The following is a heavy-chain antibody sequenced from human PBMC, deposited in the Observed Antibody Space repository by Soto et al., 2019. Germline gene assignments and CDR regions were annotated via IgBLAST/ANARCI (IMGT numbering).Heavy chain of an antibody. Sequence: QVHLVQSGAEVKKPGASVKVSCKCSGYTFTSYGITWVRQAPGQGLEWMGWISAHNDNTDYAQKHQGRVTVTRDTSTSTAYMELRSLRSDDTAVYYCARGRYGDYWGQGALVNVSS. J-gene: IGHJ4*02. CDR3: ARGRYGDY. V-gene: IGHV1-18*01. CDR1: GYTFTSYG. D-gene: IGHD1-1*01. CDR2: ISAHNDNT.